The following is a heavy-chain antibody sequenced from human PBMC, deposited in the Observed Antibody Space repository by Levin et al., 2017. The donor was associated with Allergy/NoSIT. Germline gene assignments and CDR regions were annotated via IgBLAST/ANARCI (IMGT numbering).Heavy chain of an antibody. J-gene: IGHJ5*02. D-gene: IGHD1-7*01. CDR2: IYHSGTT. CDR1: GGSIRSGGYS. CDR3: ARGITGTVRWFDP. V-gene: IGHV4-30-2*01. Sequence: SQTLSLPCDVSGGSIRSGGYSWSWIRQPPGKGLEWIGYIYHSGTTYYNPSLQSRVTISLDMSKNQFSLKLSSVTAADTAVYYCARGITGTVRWFDPWGQGTLVTVSS.